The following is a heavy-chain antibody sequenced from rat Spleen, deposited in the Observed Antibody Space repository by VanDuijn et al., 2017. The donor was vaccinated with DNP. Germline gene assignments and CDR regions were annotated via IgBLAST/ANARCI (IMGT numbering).Heavy chain of an antibody. V-gene: IGHV5-31*01. Sequence: EVQLVESGGDLVQPGRSLKLSCVASGFTFSYYWMAWIRQVPGKGLEWIASITGGGGTPSYPDSVKGRFTISRDDAKNTLSLQMNSLRSEDTATYFCARHGRVTTVAAYWYFDFWGPGTMVTVSS. CDR2: ITGGGGTP. CDR1: GFTFSYYW. J-gene: IGHJ1*01. CDR3: ARHGRVTTVAAYWYFDF. D-gene: IGHD1-11*01.